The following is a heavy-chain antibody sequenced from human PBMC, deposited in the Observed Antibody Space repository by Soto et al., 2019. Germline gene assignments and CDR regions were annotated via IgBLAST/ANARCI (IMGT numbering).Heavy chain of an antibody. CDR2: IIPIFGTA. Sequence: QVQLVQSGAEVKKPGSSVKVSCKASGGTFSSYAISWVRQAPGQGLAWMGGIIPIFGTANYAQKFQGRVTITADESTSTAYMELSSLRSEDTALYYCARPTRYYYDSSGQSAWIDPWGQGTLVTVSS. CDR1: GGTFSSYA. CDR3: ARPTRYYYDSSGQSAWIDP. V-gene: IGHV1-69*12. J-gene: IGHJ5*02. D-gene: IGHD3-22*01.